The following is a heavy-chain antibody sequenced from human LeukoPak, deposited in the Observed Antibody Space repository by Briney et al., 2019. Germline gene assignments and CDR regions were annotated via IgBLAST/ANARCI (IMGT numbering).Heavy chain of an antibody. CDR3: ASSRYCSSTSCHLRDY. V-gene: IGHV4-30-4*08. J-gene: IGHJ4*02. CDR1: GGSISSGDYY. Sequence: SETLSLTCTVSGGSISSGDYYWSWIRQPPGKGLEWIGYIYYSGSTYYNPSLKSRVTISVDTSKNRFSLKLSSVTAADTAVYYCASSRYCSSTSCHLRDYWGQGTLVTVSS. CDR2: IYYSGST. D-gene: IGHD2-2*01.